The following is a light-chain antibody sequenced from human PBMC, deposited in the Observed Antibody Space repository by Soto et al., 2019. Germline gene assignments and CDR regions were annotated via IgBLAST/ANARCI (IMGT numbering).Light chain of an antibody. Sequence: QSALTQPRSVSGSPGQSVTISCTGTSSDVGGYNYVSWYQQHPGKAPKLMIYDVSTRPSGVPDRFSGSKSGNTASLTISGLQDEDEADYYCCSYAGSYTFVVFGGGTKLTVL. CDR3: CSYAGSYTFVV. V-gene: IGLV2-11*01. J-gene: IGLJ2*01. CDR2: DVS. CDR1: SSDVGGYNY.